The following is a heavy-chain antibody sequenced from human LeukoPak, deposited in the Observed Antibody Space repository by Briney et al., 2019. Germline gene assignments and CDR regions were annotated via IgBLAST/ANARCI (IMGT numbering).Heavy chain of an antibody. CDR3: ARGRWYSSSWYGGYFDY. CDR1: GNSISSDDNY. D-gene: IGHD6-13*01. V-gene: IGHV4-61*02. Sequence: SQTLSLTCTVSGNSISSDDNYWSWIRQPAGKGLEWIGRIYTSGSTNYNPSLKSRVTISGDTSKNQFSLRLSSVTAADTAVYYCARGRWYSSSWYGGYFDYWGQGTLVTVSS. CDR2: IYTSGST. J-gene: IGHJ4*02.